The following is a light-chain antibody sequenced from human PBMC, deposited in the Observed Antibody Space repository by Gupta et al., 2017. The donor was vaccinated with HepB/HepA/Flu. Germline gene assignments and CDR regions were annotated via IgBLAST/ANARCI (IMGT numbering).Light chain of an antibody. V-gene: IGLV3-21*04. Sequence: SYVLTQPPSVSVAPGETARITCGGNNIGSESVHWYQRKPGQSPVLVIYYNSDRPSGIPERFSGSNSGSTATLTISRVAAGDEADYYCQIWYTNSHHVVFGGGTKLTVL. CDR1: NIGSES. CDR3: QIWYTNSHHVV. CDR2: YNS. J-gene: IGLJ2*01.